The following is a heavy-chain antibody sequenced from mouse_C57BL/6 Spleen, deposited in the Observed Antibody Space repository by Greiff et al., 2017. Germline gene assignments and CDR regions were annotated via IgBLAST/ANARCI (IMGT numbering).Heavy chain of an antibody. CDR3: ARTGTSGWYFDV. V-gene: IGHV1-9*01. D-gene: IGHD4-1*01. Sequence: QVQLKESGAELMKPGASVKLSCKATGYTFTGYWIEWVKQRPGHGLEWIGEILPGSGSTNYNEKFKGKATLTADTSSNTAYMQLSSLTTEDSAIYYCARTGTSGWYFDVWGTGTTVTVSS. CDR2: ILPGSGST. CDR1: GYTFTGYW. J-gene: IGHJ1*03.